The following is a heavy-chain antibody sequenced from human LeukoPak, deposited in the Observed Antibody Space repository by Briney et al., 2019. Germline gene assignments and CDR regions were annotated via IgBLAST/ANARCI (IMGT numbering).Heavy chain of an antibody. Sequence: SQTLSLTCAVSGGSISSGDFPWSWIRQPPGKGLEWIGYIFHTGHTSYNPSLKSRVTISVDMSKNQLSLRLTSVTAPDTAVYYCARGFYGAGSQFDYWGQGTLVTVSS. CDR3: ARGFYGAGSQFDY. J-gene: IGHJ4*02. V-gene: IGHV4-30-2*01. CDR2: IFHTGHT. D-gene: IGHD3-10*01. CDR1: GGSISSGDFP.